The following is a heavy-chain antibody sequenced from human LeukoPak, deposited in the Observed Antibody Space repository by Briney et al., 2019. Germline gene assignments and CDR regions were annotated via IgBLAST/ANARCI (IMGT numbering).Heavy chain of an antibody. CDR1: GFSFDDYA. CDR2: ISWNSGNI. Sequence: GRSLRLSCAASGFSFDDYAIHWVRQAPGKGLEWVSGISWNSGNIGYADSVKGRFTISRDNAENSLYLQMNSLRVEDTAIYYCVGPYSSGPPFDYWGQGTLVTVSS. V-gene: IGHV3-9*01. CDR3: VGPYSSGPPFDY. D-gene: IGHD6-19*01. J-gene: IGHJ4*02.